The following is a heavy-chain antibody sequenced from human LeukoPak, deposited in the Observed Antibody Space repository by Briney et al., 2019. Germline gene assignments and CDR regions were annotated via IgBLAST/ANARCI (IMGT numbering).Heavy chain of an antibody. V-gene: IGHV3-53*01. CDR2: IYSGGST. J-gene: IGHJ4*02. Sequence: PGXSLRLSCAASGFTVSSNYMSWVRQAPGKGLEWVSVIYSGGSTYYPDSVKGRFTISRDNSKNTLYLQMNSPRAEDTAVYYCARDSEMATIGSWGQGTLVTVSS. D-gene: IGHD5-24*01. CDR3: ARDSEMATIGS. CDR1: GFTVSSNY.